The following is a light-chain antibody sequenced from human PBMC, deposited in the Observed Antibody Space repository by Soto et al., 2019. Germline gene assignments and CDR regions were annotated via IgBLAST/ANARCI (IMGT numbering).Light chain of an antibody. CDR2: DAS. CDR3: QQYGYLPRT. V-gene: IGKV3-11*01. J-gene: IGKJ1*01. CDR1: QSVSTY. Sequence: VLKQCPATLSWSPGESATLSCRARQSVSTYLAWYQQKPGQAPRLLIYDASNRVTGIPARFRGSGSGTDFTLTISRLEPEDFAVYFCQQYGYLPRTFGQGTKVDIK.